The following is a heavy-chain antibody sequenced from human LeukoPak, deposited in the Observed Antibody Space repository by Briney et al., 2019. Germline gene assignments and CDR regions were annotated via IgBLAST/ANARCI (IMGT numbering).Heavy chain of an antibody. CDR1: GYSFSNYW. CDR2: IYPGDSET. J-gene: IGHJ4*02. Sequence: GESLQISCKASGYSFSNYWIGWVRQMPGKGLECMGIIYPGDSETKYSPSFQGQVTISADKSISTAYLQWSSLKASDTAMYYCARHVSSSEGPDWGQGTLVTVSS. CDR3: ARHVSSSEGPD. V-gene: IGHV5-51*01. D-gene: IGHD6-6*01.